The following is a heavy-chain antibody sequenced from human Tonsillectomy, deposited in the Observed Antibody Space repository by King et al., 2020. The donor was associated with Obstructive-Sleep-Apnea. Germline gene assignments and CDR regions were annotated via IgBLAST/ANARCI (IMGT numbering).Heavy chain of an antibody. CDR2: INHSGST. V-gene: IGHV4-34*01. J-gene: IGHJ3*02. Sequence: VQLQQWGAGLLKPSETLSLTCAVYGGSFSGYYWSWIRQPPGKGLEWIGEINHSGSTNYNPSLKSRVTISVDTSKNQFSLKLSSVTAADTAEYYCARVGYDSTPGAFDIWGQGTMVTVSS. D-gene: IGHD2-8*02. CDR1: GGSFSGYY. CDR3: ARVGYDSTPGAFDI.